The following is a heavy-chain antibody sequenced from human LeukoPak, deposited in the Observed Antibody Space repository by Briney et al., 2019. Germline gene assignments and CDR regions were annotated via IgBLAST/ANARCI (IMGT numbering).Heavy chain of an antibody. CDR3: ARHMRGTYGLH. CDR1: GYSFTGYW. CDR2: IYPSDSDT. Sequence: GESLKISCQGSGYSFTGYWIGWVRQMPGKGLEWMGIIYPSDSDTKYSPSFQGQVTISADKSISTAYLQWSSLKASDTAMYYCARHMRGTYGLHWGQGTLVTVSS. D-gene: IGHD2-15*01. V-gene: IGHV5-51*01. J-gene: IGHJ4*02.